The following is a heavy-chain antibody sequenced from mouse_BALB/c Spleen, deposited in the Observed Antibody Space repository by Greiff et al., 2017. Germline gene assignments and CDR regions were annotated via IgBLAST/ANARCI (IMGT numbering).Heavy chain of an antibody. V-gene: IGHV5-12-1*01. CDR2: ISSGGGST. D-gene: IGHD2-14*01. CDR1: GFAFSSYD. CDR3: ARGVRRWYFDV. J-gene: IGHJ1*01. Sequence: EVKLVESGGGLVKPGGSLKLSCAASGFAFSSYDMSWVRQTPEKRLEWVAYISSGGGSTYYPDTVKGRFTISRDNAKNTLYLQMSSLKSEDTAMYYCARGVRRWYFDVWGAGTTVTVSS.